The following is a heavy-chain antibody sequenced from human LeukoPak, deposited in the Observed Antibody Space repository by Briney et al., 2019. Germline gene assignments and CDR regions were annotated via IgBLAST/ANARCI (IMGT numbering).Heavy chain of an antibody. V-gene: IGHV4-30-2*01. CDR1: GGSISSGGYS. D-gene: IGHD3-22*01. J-gene: IGHJ4*02. CDR3: ARGTDSSGPRGEYYFDY. Sequence: SETLSLTCAVSGGSISSGGYSWSWIRQPPGKGLEWIGYIYHSGSTYYNPSLKSRVTISVDRSKNQFSLKLSSVTAADTAVYYCARGTDSSGPRGEYYFDYWGQGTLVTVSS. CDR2: IYHSGST.